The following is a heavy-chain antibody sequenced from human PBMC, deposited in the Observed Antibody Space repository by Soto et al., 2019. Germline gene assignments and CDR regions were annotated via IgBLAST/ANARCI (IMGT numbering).Heavy chain of an antibody. J-gene: IGHJ4*02. Sequence: QVQLVESGGGVVQPGRSLRLSCAASGFTFCSYGMHWVRQAPGKGLEWVAVISYDGSNKYYADSVKGRFTNSRDNSKNTRYLQMNSLRAEDTAGYYCAKDRPPSVAGLDYWGQGTLVTVSS. CDR3: AKDRPPSVAGLDY. CDR2: ISYDGSNK. D-gene: IGHD6-19*01. V-gene: IGHV3-30*18. CDR1: GFTFCSYG.